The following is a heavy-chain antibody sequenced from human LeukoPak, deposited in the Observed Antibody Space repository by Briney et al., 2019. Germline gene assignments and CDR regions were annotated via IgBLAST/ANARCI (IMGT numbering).Heavy chain of an antibody. V-gene: IGHV4-30-2*01. J-gene: IGHJ4*02. CDR3: PGSEFLCDSVTCYAS. Sequence: SSETLSLTCAVSGGSISSGGYSWSWIRQPPGKGLEWIGYIYHSESTYYNPSLKSRATLSVDRSKNQFHLKLSSVAAADTAVYCCPGSEFLCDSVTCYASWGQGTLVTVSS. CDR2: IYHSEST. CDR1: GGSISSGGYS. D-gene: IGHD5/OR15-5a*01.